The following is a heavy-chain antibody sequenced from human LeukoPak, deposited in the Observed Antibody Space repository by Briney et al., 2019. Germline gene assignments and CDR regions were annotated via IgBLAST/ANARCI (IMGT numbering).Heavy chain of an antibody. J-gene: IGHJ4*02. Sequence: SETLSLTCTVSGGSISSYYWSWIRQPAGKGLEWIGRIYTSDSTNYNPSLKSRVTMSVDTSKNQFSLKLNSMTAADTAVYYCARETNSSSWRALDYWGQGTLVTVSS. CDR2: IYTSDST. CDR3: ARETNSSSWRALDY. V-gene: IGHV4-4*07. CDR1: GGSISSYY. D-gene: IGHD6-13*01.